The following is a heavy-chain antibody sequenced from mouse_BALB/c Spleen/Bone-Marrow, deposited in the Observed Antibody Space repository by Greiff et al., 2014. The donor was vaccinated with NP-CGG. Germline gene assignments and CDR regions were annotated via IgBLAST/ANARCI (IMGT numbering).Heavy chain of an antibody. J-gene: IGHJ3*01. CDR3: AAYYYGRGGFAY. V-gene: IGHV14-3*02. D-gene: IGHD1-1*01. Sequence: DVQLQESGAELVKPGASVKLSCTASGFDIKDTFMHWVKQRPEQGLEWIGRIDPANGITKYDPKFQGKATITADTSSNTAYLQLGSLTSEDTAVYYCAAYYYGRGGFAYWGQGTLVTVSA. CDR1: GFDIKDTF. CDR2: IDPANGIT.